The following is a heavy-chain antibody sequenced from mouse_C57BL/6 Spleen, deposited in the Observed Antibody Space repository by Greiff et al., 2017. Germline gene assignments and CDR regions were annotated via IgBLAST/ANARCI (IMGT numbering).Heavy chain of an antibody. Sequence: EVKVVESGGGLVQPGGSMKLSCVASGFTFSNYWMNWVRQSPEKGLEWVAQIRLKSDNYATHYAESVKGRFTISRDDSKSSVYLQMNNLRAEDTGIYYCTDYAGYFDYWGQGTTLTVSS. CDR3: TDYAGYFDY. V-gene: IGHV6-3*01. CDR1: GFTFSNYW. CDR2: IRLKSDNYAT. D-gene: IGHD2-4*01. J-gene: IGHJ2*01.